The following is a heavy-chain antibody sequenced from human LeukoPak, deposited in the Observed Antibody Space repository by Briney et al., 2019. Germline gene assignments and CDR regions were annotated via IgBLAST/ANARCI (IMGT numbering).Heavy chain of an antibody. CDR1: GFTFSYYW. Sequence: PRGSLRLSCAASGFTFSYYWMHWVRQAPGEGLVWVSRINDDGRTTTYADSVKGRITISRDNAKNTLYLQMSSLRVEDTAVYYCARSGITMVGGASIGLLTFDIWGPGTMVTVSP. CDR2: INDDGRTT. V-gene: IGHV3-74*03. D-gene: IGHD3-10*01. J-gene: IGHJ3*02. CDR3: ARSGITMVGGASIGLLTFDI.